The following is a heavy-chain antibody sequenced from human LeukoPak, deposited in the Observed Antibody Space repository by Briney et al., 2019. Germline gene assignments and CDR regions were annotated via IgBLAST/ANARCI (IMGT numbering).Heavy chain of an antibody. J-gene: IGHJ4*02. CDR3: ATDLMV. Sequence: GGSLRLSCSASGFTFSSYGMHWVRQAPGKGLDWVAFIRYDGSNKNYADSVKGRFTISRDTSKNTLYLQMNSLRAEDAAVYHCATDLMVWGQGTLVTVSS. V-gene: IGHV3-30*02. CDR1: GFTFSSYG. CDR2: IRYDGSNK. D-gene: IGHD2-8*01.